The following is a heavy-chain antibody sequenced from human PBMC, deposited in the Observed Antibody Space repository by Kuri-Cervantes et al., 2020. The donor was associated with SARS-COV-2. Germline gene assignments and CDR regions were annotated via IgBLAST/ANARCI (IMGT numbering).Heavy chain of an antibody. CDR2: IYYSGST. CDR3: ARRAFGEKGVPNDY. Sequence: SETLSLTCTVSGGSISSSSYYWGWIRQPPGKGLEWIGSIYYSGSTYYNPSLESRVTISVDTSKNQFSLKLSSVTAVDTAVYYCARRAFGEKGVPNDYWGQGTLVTVSS. J-gene: IGHJ4*02. CDR1: GGSISSSSYY. V-gene: IGHV4-39*01. D-gene: IGHD3-10*01.